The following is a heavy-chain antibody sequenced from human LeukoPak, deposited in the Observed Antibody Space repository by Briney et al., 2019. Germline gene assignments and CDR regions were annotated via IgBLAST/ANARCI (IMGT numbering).Heavy chain of an antibody. CDR1: GGSISSGDYY. CDR3: ARIHRYCSGGACYVLDN. CDR2: IYYSGST. V-gene: IGHV4-30-4*01. D-gene: IGHD2-15*01. J-gene: IGHJ4*02. Sequence: SETLSLTCTVSGGSISSGDYYWSWIRQPPGTGLEWIGYIYYSGSTYYNPSLKSRVNISVDTSKNQFSLKLSSVTAADTAVYYCARIHRYCSGGACYVLDNWGQGTLVAVSS.